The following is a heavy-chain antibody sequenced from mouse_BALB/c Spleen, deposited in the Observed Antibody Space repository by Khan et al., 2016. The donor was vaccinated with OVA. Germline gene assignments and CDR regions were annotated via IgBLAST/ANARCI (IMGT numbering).Heavy chain of an antibody. CDR3: TRDYWFAY. CDR1: GFTFSNYA. J-gene: IGHJ3*01. Sequence: EVNVVESGGGLVKPGGSLKLSCAASGFTFSNYAMSWVRQSPEKRLEWVASISSGDSTYYSDSVKGRFTISRDNARNILYLQMSSLRSEDTAMYCCTRDYWFAYWGQGTLVTVSA. CDR2: ISSGDST. V-gene: IGHV5-6-5*01.